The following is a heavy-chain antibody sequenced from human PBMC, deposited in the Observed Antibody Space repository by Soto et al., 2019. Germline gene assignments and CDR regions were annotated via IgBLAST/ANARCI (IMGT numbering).Heavy chain of an antibody. V-gene: IGHV3-23*01. CDR2: ISGNGCNT. CDR1: GFTFSSYA. D-gene: IGHD2-2*02. Sequence: EVQLLESGGGLVQPGGSLRLSCAASGFTFSSYALNWVRQAPGKGLEWVSRISGNGCNTYYADSVKGRFSISRDNSKNTLYLQRNSLRADDTAVFYCARGRYCTSTNCYTDFDYWGQGTLVTVSS. J-gene: IGHJ4*02. CDR3: ARGRYCTSTNCYTDFDY.